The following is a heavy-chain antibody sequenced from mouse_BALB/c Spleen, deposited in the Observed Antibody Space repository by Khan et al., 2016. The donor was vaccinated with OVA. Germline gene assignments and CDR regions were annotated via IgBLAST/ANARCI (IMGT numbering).Heavy chain of an antibody. Sequence: QVHVKQSGAELAKPGASVKMSCKASGYTFTTYWMHWVKQRPGQGLEWIGYINPTSGYTAYNEKFKDRATLSADRSSRTAYMQLSSLTSEDSTVYYCTRDRIDYWGQGTTLTVSS. CDR1: GYTFTTYW. V-gene: IGHV1-7*01. J-gene: IGHJ2*01. CDR2: INPTSGYT. CDR3: TRDRIDY.